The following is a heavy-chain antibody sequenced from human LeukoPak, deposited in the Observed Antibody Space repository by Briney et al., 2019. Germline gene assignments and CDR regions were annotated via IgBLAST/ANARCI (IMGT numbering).Heavy chain of an antibody. CDR3: AKDRTWGLDY. J-gene: IGHJ4*02. V-gene: IGHV3-23*01. CDR1: GFAFNTYG. D-gene: IGHD7-27*01. Sequence: PGGSLRLSCAASGFAFNTYGMSWVRQAPGQGLEWVSAISGSGGNTCYADSVKGRFTISRDNSKNTLYLQMNSLRAEDTALYYCAKDRTWGLDYWGQGTLVTVSS. CDR2: ISGSGGNT.